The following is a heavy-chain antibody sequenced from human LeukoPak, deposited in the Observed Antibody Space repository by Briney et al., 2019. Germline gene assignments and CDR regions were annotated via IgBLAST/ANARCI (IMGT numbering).Heavy chain of an antibody. CDR2: IRQDGSEK. J-gene: IGHJ3*02. Sequence: GRSLRLSCAASGFTFSSYWMSWVRQAPGKGLEWVANIRQDGSEKYYVDSLKGRFTISRDNAKNSLYLQMNSLRAEDTAVYYCARGNYGSIDAFDIWGQGTMVTVSS. D-gene: IGHD3-10*01. CDR1: GFTFSSYW. CDR3: ARGNYGSIDAFDI. V-gene: IGHV3-7*05.